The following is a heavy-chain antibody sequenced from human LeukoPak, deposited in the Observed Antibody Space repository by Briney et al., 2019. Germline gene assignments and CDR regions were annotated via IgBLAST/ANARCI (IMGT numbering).Heavy chain of an antibody. CDR2: IYYSGST. J-gene: IGHJ4*02. D-gene: IGHD3-22*01. Sequence: SETLSLTCTVSGGSISSSSYYWGWIRQPPGKGLEWIGSIYYSGSTYYNPSLKSRVTISVDTSKSQFSLKLSSVTAADTAVYYCARGLAGYYDSSGYYVFDYWGQGTLVTVSS. CDR3: ARGLAGYYDSSGYYVFDY. V-gene: IGHV4-39*01. CDR1: GGSISSSSYY.